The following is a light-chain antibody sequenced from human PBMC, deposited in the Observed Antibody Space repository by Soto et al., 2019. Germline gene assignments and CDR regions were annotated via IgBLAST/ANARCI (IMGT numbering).Light chain of an antibody. CDR2: DAS. CDR3: QQYNSYSPWT. CDR1: QNVNKW. Sequence: NKMTQSPSTLCASVGDRVTVPCRSSQNVNKWLAWFQQKPGKVPKLLIFDASTLQTGVPSRFGGGGSGTEFTLTISGLQPDDFATYYCQQYNSYSPWTFGPGTMVDIK. J-gene: IGKJ1*01. V-gene: IGKV1-5*01.